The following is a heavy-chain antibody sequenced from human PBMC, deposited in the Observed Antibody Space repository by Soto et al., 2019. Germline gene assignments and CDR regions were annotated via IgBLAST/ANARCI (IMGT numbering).Heavy chain of an antibody. CDR1: GYTFTSYG. V-gene: IGHV1-18*01. CDR2: ISAYNGNT. D-gene: IGHD3-3*01. J-gene: IGHJ6*03. Sequence: GASVKVSCKASGYTFTSYGISWVLQAPGQGLEWMGWISAYNGNTNYAQKLQGRVTMTTNTSTSTAYMELSSLRSEDTAVYYCARAYYDFWSGYYRQRNYYYYYYMDVWGKGTTVTVSS. CDR3: ARAYYDFWSGYYRQRNYYYYYYMDV.